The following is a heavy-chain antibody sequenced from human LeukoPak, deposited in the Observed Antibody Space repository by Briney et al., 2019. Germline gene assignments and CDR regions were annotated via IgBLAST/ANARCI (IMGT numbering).Heavy chain of an antibody. CDR1: GFTFSTYG. Sequence: PGGSLRLSCAASGFTFSTYGMHWVRQAPGKGLEWVSSISSSSSYIYYADSVKGRFTISRDNAKNTLYLQMNSLRAEDTAVYYCARGIQLWDTMETYFDYWGQGTLVTVSS. CDR3: ARGIQLWDTMETYFDY. CDR2: ISSSSSYI. V-gene: IGHV3-21*01. D-gene: IGHD5-18*01. J-gene: IGHJ4*02.